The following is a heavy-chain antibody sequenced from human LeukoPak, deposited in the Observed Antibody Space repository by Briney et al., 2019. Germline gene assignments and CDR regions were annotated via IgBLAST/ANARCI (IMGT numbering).Heavy chain of an antibody. CDR1: GGSISTYY. J-gene: IGHJ4*02. CDR3: ARGYSGSSYYFDV. V-gene: IGHV4-59*07. CDR2: IYYSGST. Sequence: SDTLSLTCIGSGGSISTYYWSWIRQPPGKGLEWIGYIYYSGSTNYNPSLESRVTISVDTSKNHFSLNVTSVTAADTAVYYCARGYSGSSYYFDVWGQGTLVTVSS. D-gene: IGHD5-12*01.